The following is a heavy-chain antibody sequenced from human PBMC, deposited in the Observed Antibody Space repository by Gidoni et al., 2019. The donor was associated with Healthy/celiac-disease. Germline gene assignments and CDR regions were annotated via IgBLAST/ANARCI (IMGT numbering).Heavy chain of an antibody. J-gene: IGHJ3*02. Sequence: EVQLVESGGGLVQPGRSLRLSCAASAFTFDDYAMHWVRQAPGKGLEWVSGISWNSGSIGYADSGKGRFTISRDNAKNSLYLQMNSLRAEDTALYYCAKDYCSSTSCYAFDIWGQGTMVTVSS. D-gene: IGHD2-2*01. V-gene: IGHV3-9*01. CDR3: AKDYCSSTSCYAFDI. CDR2: ISWNSGSI. CDR1: AFTFDDYA.